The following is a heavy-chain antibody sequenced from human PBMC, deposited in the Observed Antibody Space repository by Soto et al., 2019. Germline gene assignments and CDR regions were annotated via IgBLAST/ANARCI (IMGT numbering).Heavy chain of an antibody. CDR2: IYPSGMP. V-gene: IGHV4-30-2*01. CDR1: GGSISNAAYS. Sequence: KPSETLSLTCTVSGGSISNAAYSWSWIRQPPGKGLEWIGYIYPSGMPFYNPSLRSRVTISIDRSNDQFSLNLKSVTDADTAVYYCARERGGYGLFDSWGQGTLVTVSS. J-gene: IGHJ4*02. CDR3: ARERGGYGLFDS. D-gene: IGHD5-18*01.